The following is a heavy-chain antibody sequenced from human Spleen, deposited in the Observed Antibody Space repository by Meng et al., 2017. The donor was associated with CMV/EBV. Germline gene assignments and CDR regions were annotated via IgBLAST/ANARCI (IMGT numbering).Heavy chain of an antibody. J-gene: IGHJ6*02. V-gene: IGHV3-23*03. CDR3: AKDARERVYYYGMDV. D-gene: IGHD1-1*01. Sequence: GESLKISCAASGFTFSSYAMSWVRQAPGKGLEWVSVIYSDGSSTNYADSVKGRFTISRDNSKTTLYLQMNSLRAEDTAVYYCAKDARERVYYYGMDVWGQGTTVTVSS. CDR1: GFTFSSYA. CDR2: IYSDGSST.